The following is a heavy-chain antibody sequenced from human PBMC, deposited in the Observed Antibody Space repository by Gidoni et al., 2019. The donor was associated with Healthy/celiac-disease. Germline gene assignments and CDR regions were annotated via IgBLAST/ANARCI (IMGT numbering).Heavy chain of an antibody. D-gene: IGHD3-10*01. J-gene: IGHJ6*02. Sequence: QVQLVQSGAEVKKPGSSVKVSCKASGGTFSSHTISWVRQAPGQGLEWMGRIIPILGIANYAQKFQGRVTITADKSTSTAYMELSSLRSEDTAVYYCARDCVTMVRGVTHYGMDVWGQGTTVTVSS. CDR1: GGTFSSHT. V-gene: IGHV1-69*08. CDR3: ARDCVTMVRGVTHYGMDV. CDR2: IIPILGIA.